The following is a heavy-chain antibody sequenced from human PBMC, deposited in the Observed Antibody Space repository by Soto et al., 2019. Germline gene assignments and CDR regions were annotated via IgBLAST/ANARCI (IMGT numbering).Heavy chain of an antibody. CDR1: GVSITSYK. J-gene: IGHJ4*02. V-gene: IGHV4-59*01. CDR3: AREWSAFDY. CDR2: MYSSGSS. D-gene: IGHD2-15*01. Sequence: QVQLQESGPGLVKPSETLSLTCTVSGVSITSYKWTWIRQSPGKGLEWIAYMYSSGSSSYNPSLKSRATISMDTFRNQYSLQLNSAAAADTAVSYCAREWSAFDYWGQGILVTVSS.